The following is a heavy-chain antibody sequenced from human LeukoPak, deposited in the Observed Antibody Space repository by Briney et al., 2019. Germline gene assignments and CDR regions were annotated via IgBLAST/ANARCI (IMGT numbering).Heavy chain of an antibody. D-gene: IGHD3-22*01. J-gene: IGHJ4*02. Sequence: PGGSLRLSCAASGFRFNNYGMSWVRQAPGKGLEWVSAISGSGGSTYYADSVKGRFTISRDNSKNTLYLQMNSLRAEDTAVYYCAKDFALPYDSSGYPIEGSFDYWGQGTLVTVSS. CDR2: ISGSGGST. CDR3: AKDFALPYDSSGYPIEGSFDY. V-gene: IGHV3-23*01. CDR1: GFRFNNYG.